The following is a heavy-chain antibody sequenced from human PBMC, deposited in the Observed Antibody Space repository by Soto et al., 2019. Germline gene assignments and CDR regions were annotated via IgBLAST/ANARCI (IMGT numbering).Heavy chain of an antibody. Sequence: GGSLRLSCAASGFTFSSYSMNWVPQAPGKGLEWVSYISSSSSTIYYADSVKGRFTISRDNAKNSLYLQMNSLRDEDTAVYYCAREGVYDSSGYYYVYGMDFWGQGTTVTVSS. CDR3: AREGVYDSSGYYYVYGMDF. J-gene: IGHJ6*02. CDR1: GFTFSSYS. D-gene: IGHD3-22*01. V-gene: IGHV3-48*02. CDR2: ISSSSSTI.